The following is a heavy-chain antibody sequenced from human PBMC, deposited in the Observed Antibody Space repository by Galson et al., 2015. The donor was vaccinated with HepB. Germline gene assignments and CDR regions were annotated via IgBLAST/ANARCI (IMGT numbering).Heavy chain of an antibody. CDR3: ARGGRIPAAGYFDS. CDR1: GGSFSGHY. V-gene: IGHV4-34*01. D-gene: IGHD6-13*01. J-gene: IGHJ4*02. Sequence: LSLTCAVSGGSFSGHYWTWIRQSPAKGLEWIEEINHAGSLNYNPSLKNRVTISVDTSRRQVFLNLTSVTAADTALYYCARGGRIPAAGYFDSWGQGGLVTVSS. CDR2: INHAGSL.